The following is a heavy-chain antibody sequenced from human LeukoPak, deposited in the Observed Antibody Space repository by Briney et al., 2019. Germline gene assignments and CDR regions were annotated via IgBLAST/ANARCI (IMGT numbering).Heavy chain of an antibody. V-gene: IGHV3-9*01. D-gene: IGHD3-16*01. J-gene: IGHJ4*02. CDR1: GFTFGDSV. CDR3: AKEVTFGGDKWFDY. CDR2: ITWNSAYI. Sequence: GGSLRLSCTASGFTFGDSVMSWFRQAPGKGLEWVSGITWNSAYIGYADSVKGRFTISRDNAKKSLYLQMNSLRAEDTALYYCAKEVTFGGDKWFDYWGQGTLVTVSS.